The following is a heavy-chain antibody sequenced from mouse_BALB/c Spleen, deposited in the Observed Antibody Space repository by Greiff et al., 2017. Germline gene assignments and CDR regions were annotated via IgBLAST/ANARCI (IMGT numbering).Heavy chain of an antibody. J-gene: IGHJ3*02. D-gene: IGHD2-3*01. CDR1: GYAFSSYW. Sequence: QVQLKESGAELVRPGSSVKISCKASGYAFSSYWMNWVKQRPGQGLEWIGQIYPGDGDTNYNGKFKGKATLTADKSSSTAYMQLSSLTSEDSAVYFCARDGWGWGQGTLVTVSA. V-gene: IGHV1-80*01. CDR3: ARDGWG. CDR2: IYPGDGDT.